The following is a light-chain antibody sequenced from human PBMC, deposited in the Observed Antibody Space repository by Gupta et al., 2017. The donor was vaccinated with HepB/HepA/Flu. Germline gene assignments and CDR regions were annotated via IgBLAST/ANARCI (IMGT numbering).Light chain of an antibody. J-gene: IGKJ5*01. V-gene: IGKV3-15*01. CDR3: QQYNSWPIT. CDR2: AAS. Sequence: EIVMTQSPATPSFSPGERATLSCRASQSISANLGWFQQKPGQAPRPLIYAASIRASGVPARFSGSGSGTEFTLTISSLQSEDVAIYYCQQYNSWPITFGQGTRLEIK. CDR1: QSISAN.